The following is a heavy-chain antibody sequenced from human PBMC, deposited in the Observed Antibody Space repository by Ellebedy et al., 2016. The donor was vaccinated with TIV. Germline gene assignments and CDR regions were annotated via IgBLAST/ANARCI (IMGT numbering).Heavy chain of an antibody. V-gene: IGHV1-24*01. D-gene: IGHD6-6*01. CDR3: ASSFEYSSLPLDY. CDR2: FDPEDGET. Sequence: ASVKVSXXVSGYTLTELSMHWVRQAPGKGLEWMGGFDPEDGETIYAQKFQGRVTMTRDTSTSTVYMELSSLRSEDTAVYYCASSFEYSSLPLDYWGQGTLVTVSS. CDR1: GYTLTELS. J-gene: IGHJ4*02.